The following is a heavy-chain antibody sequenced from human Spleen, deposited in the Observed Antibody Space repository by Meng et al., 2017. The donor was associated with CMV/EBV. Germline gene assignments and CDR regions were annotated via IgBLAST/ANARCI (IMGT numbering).Heavy chain of an antibody. CDR2: ISAYKGNT. Sequence: VVSGVKDQKPGVAVKVSCNASGSTFTCYGISWVGQAPGQGLEWMGWISAYKGNTNYAQKLQGRVTMTTDTSTSTAYMEMRSLRSDDTAVYYCARSARYGSADYWGQGTLVTVSS. V-gene: IGHV1-18*01. J-gene: IGHJ4*02. CDR3: ARSARYGSADY. CDR1: GSTFTCYG. D-gene: IGHD3-10*01.